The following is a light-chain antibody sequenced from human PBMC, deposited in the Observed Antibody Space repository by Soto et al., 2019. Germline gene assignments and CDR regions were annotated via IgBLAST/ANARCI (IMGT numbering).Light chain of an antibody. V-gene: IGKV3-20*01. Sequence: EIVLTQSPGTLSLSPGERATLSCRASQSVSSSYLAWYQQKPGQAPRLLLYGASSRATGIPDRFSGSGSGTDFPLSISRLEPEDFAVSYWQQYGSSPLVTFGQGTRLEIK. J-gene: IGKJ5*01. CDR2: GAS. CDR1: QSVSSSY. CDR3: QQYGSSPLVT.